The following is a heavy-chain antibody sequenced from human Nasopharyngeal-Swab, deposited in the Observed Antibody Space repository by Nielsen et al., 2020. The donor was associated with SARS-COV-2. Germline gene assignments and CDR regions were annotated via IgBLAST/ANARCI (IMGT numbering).Heavy chain of an antibody. CDR2: ISSSSYI. CDR1: GFTFSSYS. V-gene: IGHV3-21*01. D-gene: IGHD6-13*01. CDR3: ARGAPLVAAAGTDYYYGMDV. J-gene: IGHJ6*02. Sequence: GESLKISCAASGFTFSSYSMNWVRQAPGKGLEWVSSISSSSYIYYAYSVKGRITISRDNDKNSLYLQMNSLRAEETAVYYCARGAPLVAAAGTDYYYGMDVWGQGTTVTVSS.